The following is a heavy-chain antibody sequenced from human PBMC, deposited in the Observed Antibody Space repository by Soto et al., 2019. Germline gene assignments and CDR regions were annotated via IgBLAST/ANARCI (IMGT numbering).Heavy chain of an antibody. CDR1: GYTFTSYD. CDR3: ARAGITGTFLLFYYYGMDV. V-gene: IGHV1-2*04. J-gene: IGHJ6*02. CDR2: MNPNSGST. D-gene: IGHD1-7*01. Sequence: GASVKVSCKASGYTFTSYDINWVRQATGQGLEWMGWMNPNSGSTNYAQKLQGWVTMTRDTSISTAYMELSRLSSDDTAVYYCARAGITGTFLLFYYYGMDVWGQGTTVTVSS.